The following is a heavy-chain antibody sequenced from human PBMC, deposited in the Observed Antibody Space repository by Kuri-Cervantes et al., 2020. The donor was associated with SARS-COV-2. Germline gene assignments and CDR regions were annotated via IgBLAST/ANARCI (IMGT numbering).Heavy chain of an antibody. Sequence: LRLSCGVSGGSISSVGYPWNWIRQPPGKGLEWIGCIYHSGATLYNPSVKSRVTMSIDKSKNQFSLKLRSVTAADTAVYYCARDRYFDYLRVNFFDYWGQGSLVTVSS. CDR3: ARDRYFDYLRVNFFDY. CDR1: GGSISSVGYP. D-gene: IGHD3-9*01. J-gene: IGHJ4*02. CDR2: IYHSGAT. V-gene: IGHV4-30-2*01.